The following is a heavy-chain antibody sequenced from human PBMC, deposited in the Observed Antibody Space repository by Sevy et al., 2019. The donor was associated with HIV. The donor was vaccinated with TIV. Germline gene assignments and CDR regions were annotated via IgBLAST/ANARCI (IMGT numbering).Heavy chain of an antibody. CDR3: AHSLLYGSGHTNGDYMDV. V-gene: IGHV2-5*02. Sequence: SGPTLVKPTQTLTLTCTFSGFSLSTSGVGVGWIRQPPGKALEWLALIYWDDDKRYSPSLKSRLTITKDTSKNQVVLTMTNMDPVDTATYCCAHSLLYGSGHTNGDYMDVWGKGTTVTVSS. CDR2: IYWDDDK. D-gene: IGHD3-10*01. CDR1: GFSLSTSGVG. J-gene: IGHJ6*03.